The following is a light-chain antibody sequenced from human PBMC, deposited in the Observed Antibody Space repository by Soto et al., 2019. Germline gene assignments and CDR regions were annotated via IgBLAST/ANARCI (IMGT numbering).Light chain of an antibody. Sequence: EIVLTQSPGTLSLSPGERATLSCRASQSLSSSYLAWYQQAPGQAPRLLIYGASTRAPGVPERFSGSGSATDFTLTISRLEPEDFAVYYCQEYGRSRTFGQGTKVEIK. CDR3: QEYGRSRT. V-gene: IGKV3-20*01. J-gene: IGKJ1*01. CDR2: GAS. CDR1: QSLSSSY.